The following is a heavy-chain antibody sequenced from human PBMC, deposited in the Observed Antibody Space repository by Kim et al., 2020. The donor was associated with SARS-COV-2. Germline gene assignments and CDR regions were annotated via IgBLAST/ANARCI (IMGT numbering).Heavy chain of an antibody. J-gene: IGHJ4*02. CDR3: ARTLGDHSDGYLWYFDY. Sequence: LKSRVTISVDTSKNQFSLKLSSVTAADTAVYYCARTLGDHSDGYLWYFDYWGQGTLVTVSS. D-gene: IGHD5-18*01. V-gene: IGHV4-59*01.